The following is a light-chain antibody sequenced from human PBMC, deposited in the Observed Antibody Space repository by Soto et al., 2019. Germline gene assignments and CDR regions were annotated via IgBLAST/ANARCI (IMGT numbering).Light chain of an antibody. CDR2: RNY. Sequence: QSVLTQPPSASGTPGQRVTISCSGSSSNIGSNYVYWYQQLPGTAPKLLIYRNYQRPSGVPDRFSGSKSGTSASLAISGLRSEDEADYYCAAWDDSLSAVFGGGTKLTVL. J-gene: IGLJ2*01. CDR1: SSNIGSNY. CDR3: AAWDDSLSAV. V-gene: IGLV1-47*01.